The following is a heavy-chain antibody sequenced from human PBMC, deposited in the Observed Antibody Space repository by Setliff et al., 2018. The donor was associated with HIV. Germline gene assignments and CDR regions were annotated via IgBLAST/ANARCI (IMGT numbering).Heavy chain of an antibody. V-gene: IGHV1-69*13. J-gene: IGHJ6*03. CDR2: ILPIFGAT. CDR1: GDNFNNVA. Sequence: SVKVSCKASGDNFNNVAFNWVRQAPGQGLEWMGGILPIFGATYDAQKFQGRLTLTAVQSVNSVYMALSRLRSDDTAVYYCTNRGGSGTYWGLYYYYYMDVWGTGTTVTVSS. D-gene: IGHD3-10*01. CDR3: TNRGGSGTYWGLYYYYYMDV.